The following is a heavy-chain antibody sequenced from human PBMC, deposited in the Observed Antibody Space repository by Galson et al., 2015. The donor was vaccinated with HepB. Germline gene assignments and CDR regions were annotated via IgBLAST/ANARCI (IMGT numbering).Heavy chain of an antibody. V-gene: IGHV3-66*02. CDR1: GFTFSDYY. Sequence: SLRLSCAASGFTFSDYYMSWIRQAPGKGLEWVSVIYSGGSTYYADSVKGRFTISRDNSKNTLYLQMNSLRAEDTAVYYCARDGDYDSSGYQYYYCYGMDVWGQGTTVTVSS. J-gene: IGHJ6*02. CDR2: IYSGGST. CDR3: ARDGDYDSSGYQYYYCYGMDV. D-gene: IGHD3-22*01.